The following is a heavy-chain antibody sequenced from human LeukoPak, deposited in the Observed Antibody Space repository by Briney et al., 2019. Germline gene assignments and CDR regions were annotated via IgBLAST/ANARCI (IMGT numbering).Heavy chain of an antibody. D-gene: IGHD3-3*01. CDR2: IYYSGST. Sequence: SETLSLTCTVYGGSISSSSYYWGWIRQPPGKGLEWIGNIYYSGSTYSNPSLKSRVTISVDTSKNQFSLKLYSVTAADTAVYYCARHSRQLRFFDFWGQGTLVTVSS. V-gene: IGHV4-39*01. CDR3: ARHSRQLRFFDF. CDR1: GGSISSSSYY. J-gene: IGHJ4*02.